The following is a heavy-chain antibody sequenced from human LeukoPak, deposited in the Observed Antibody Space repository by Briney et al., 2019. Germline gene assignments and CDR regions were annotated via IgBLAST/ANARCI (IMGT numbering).Heavy chain of an antibody. CDR1: GGSISSGGYS. V-gene: IGHV4-30-2*01. CDR3: ASGIAAAPFYYYYGMDV. CDR2: IYHSGST. D-gene: IGHD6-13*01. Sequence: PSQTLSLTCAVSGGSISSGGYSWSWIRQPPGKGLEWIGYIYHSGSTYYNPSLKSRVTISVDRSKNQFSLKLSSVTAEDTAVYYCASGIAAAPFYYYYGMDVWGQGTTVTVSS. J-gene: IGHJ6*02.